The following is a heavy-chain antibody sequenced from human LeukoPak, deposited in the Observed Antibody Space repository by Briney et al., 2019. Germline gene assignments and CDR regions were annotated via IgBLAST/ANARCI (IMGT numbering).Heavy chain of an antibody. CDR3: ARLRFLEWLLNGDY. Sequence: PSETLSLTCAVYGGSFSGYYWSWIRQPPGEGLEWIGEINHSGSTNYNPSLKSRVTISVDTSKNQFSLKLSSVTAADTAVYYCARLRFLEWLLNGDYWGQGTLVTVSS. V-gene: IGHV4-34*01. CDR1: GGSFSGYY. CDR2: INHSGST. D-gene: IGHD3-3*01. J-gene: IGHJ4*02.